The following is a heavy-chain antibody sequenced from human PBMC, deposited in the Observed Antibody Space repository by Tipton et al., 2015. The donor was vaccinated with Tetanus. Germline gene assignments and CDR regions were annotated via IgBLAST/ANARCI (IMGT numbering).Heavy chain of an antibody. CDR2: INHSGST. J-gene: IGHJ4*02. V-gene: IGHV4-34*01. Sequence: TLSLTCAVYGGSFSGYYWSWIRQPPGKGLEWIGEINHSGSTNYNPSLKSRVTISVDTSKNQFSLKLSSVTAADTAVYYCARGRHDFWSGYWGLGVLFYWGQGTLVTVSS. CDR3: ARGRHDFWSGYWGLGVLFY. CDR1: GGSFSGYY. D-gene: IGHD3-3*01.